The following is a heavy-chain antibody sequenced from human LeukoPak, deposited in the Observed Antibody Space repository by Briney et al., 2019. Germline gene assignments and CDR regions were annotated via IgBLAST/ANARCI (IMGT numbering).Heavy chain of an antibody. J-gene: IGHJ3*02. CDR2: ISYSSRYI. V-gene: IGHV3-21*01. Sequence: GGSLRLSCAASGFTFSSYSMYWVRQAPGKGLEWVSAISYSSRYIFYADSVKGRFTISRDNAKNSLYLQMNSLRAEDTAVYYCVSRAYRGEFDIWGQGTMVTVSS. D-gene: IGHD5-12*01. CDR3: VSRAYRGEFDI. CDR1: GFTFSSYS.